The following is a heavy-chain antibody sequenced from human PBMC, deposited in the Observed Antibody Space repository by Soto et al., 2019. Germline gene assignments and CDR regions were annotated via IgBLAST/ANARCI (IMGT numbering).Heavy chain of an antibody. D-gene: IGHD5-12*01. CDR3: ARVIGRWLQPHFDY. J-gene: IGHJ4*02. CDR2: IIPIFGTA. Sequence: SVKVSCKASGGTFSNYAISWVLQAPGQGLEWMGGIIPIFGTANYAQKFQGRVTITADESTSTAYMELSSLRSEDTAVYYCARVIGRWLQPHFDYWGQGTLVTVSS. CDR1: GGTFSNYA. V-gene: IGHV1-69*13.